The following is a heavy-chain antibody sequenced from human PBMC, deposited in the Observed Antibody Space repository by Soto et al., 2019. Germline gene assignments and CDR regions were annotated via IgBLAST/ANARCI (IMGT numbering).Heavy chain of an antibody. Sequence: GGSLRLSCAASGFTFSSYWMSWVRQAPGKGLEWVANIKQDGSEKYYVDSVKGRFTISRDNAKNSLYLQMNILRAEDTAVYYCARDRGRTIFGVAYGYMDVWGKGTTVTVSS. V-gene: IGHV3-7*01. CDR1: GFTFSSYW. D-gene: IGHD3-3*01. CDR2: IKQDGSEK. J-gene: IGHJ6*03. CDR3: ARDRGRTIFGVAYGYMDV.